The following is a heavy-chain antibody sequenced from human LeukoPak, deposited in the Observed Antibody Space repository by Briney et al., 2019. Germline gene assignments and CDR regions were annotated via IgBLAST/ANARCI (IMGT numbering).Heavy chain of an antibody. Sequence: GGSLRLSCAASGFTFSSYAMSWVRQAPGKGLEWVSAISGSGGSTYYADSVKGRFTISRDNSKITLYLQMNSLRAEDTAVYYCAKDRLSNGDPAAYWGQGTLVTISS. CDR3: AKDRLSNGDPAAY. D-gene: IGHD4-17*01. CDR1: GFTFSSYA. CDR2: ISGSGGST. J-gene: IGHJ4*02. V-gene: IGHV3-23*01.